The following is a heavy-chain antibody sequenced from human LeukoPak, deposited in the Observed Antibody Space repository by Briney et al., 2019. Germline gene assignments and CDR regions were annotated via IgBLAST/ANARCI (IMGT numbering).Heavy chain of an antibody. V-gene: IGHV4-59*01. J-gene: IGHJ4*02. D-gene: IGHD3-10*01. CDR1: GGSISSYY. CDR3: ARGLTYYYGSGSYFLDY. CDR2: IYYSGST. Sequence: SETLSLTCAVSGGSISSYYWSWIRQPPGKGLEWIGYIYYSGSTNYNPSLKSRVTISVDTSKNQFSLKLSSVTAADTAVYYCARGLTYYYGSGSYFLDYWGQGTLVTVSS.